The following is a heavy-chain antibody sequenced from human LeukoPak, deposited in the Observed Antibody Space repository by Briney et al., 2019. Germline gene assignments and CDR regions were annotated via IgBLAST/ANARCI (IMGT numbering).Heavy chain of an antibody. CDR1: GFTFSTYA. CDR2: VSSNVYST. CDR3: VKDSKSSGWYVPPNFDY. D-gene: IGHD6-19*01. Sequence: QPGGSLRLSCSASGFTFSTYAMHWVRQAPGKGLEYVSSVSSNVYSTHYADSVKGRFATSRDNSKNTLYLQMSSLRTEDTAVYYCVKDSKSSGWYVPPNFDYWGQGTLVTVSS. J-gene: IGHJ4*02. V-gene: IGHV3-64D*09.